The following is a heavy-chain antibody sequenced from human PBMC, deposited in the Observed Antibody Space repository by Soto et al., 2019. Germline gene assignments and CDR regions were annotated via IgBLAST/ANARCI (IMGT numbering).Heavy chain of an antibody. D-gene: IGHD1-1*01. CDR1: GGSISSYY. CDR2: IYYSGST. V-gene: IGHV4-59*01. CDR3: ARGKLERRGGRLNYYFDY. Sequence: SETLSLTCTVSGGSISSYYWSWIRQPPGKGLEWIGYIYYSGSTNYNPSLKSRVTTSVDTSKNQFSLKLSSVTAADTAVYYCARGKLERRGGRLNYYFDYWGQGTLVTVSS. J-gene: IGHJ4*02.